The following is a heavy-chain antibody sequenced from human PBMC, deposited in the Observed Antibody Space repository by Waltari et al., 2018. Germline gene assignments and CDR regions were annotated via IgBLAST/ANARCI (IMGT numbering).Heavy chain of an antibody. CDR3: ASLREDGSGSYYFDY. J-gene: IGHJ4*02. V-gene: IGHV4-38-2*01. CDR1: GYSISSGYY. D-gene: IGHD3-10*01. Sequence: QVQLQESGPGLVKPSETLSLTCAVSGYSISSGYYWGWIRQPPGKGLEWIGSIYHSGSTYYNPSLKSRVTISVDTSKNQFSLKLSSVTAADTAVYYCASLREDGSGSYYFDYWGQGTLVTVSS. CDR2: IYHSGST.